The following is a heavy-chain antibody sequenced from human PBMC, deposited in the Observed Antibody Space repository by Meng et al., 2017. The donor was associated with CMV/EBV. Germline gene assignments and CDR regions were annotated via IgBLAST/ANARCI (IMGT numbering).Heavy chain of an antibody. CDR3: ARAHPYYDYVWGSYRSRGAFDI. CDR1: GGSVSSGSYY. D-gene: IGHD3-16*02. Sequence: SETLSLTCTVSGGSVSSGSYYWSWIRQPPGKGLEWIGYIYYSGGTNYNPSLKSRVTISVDTSKNQFSLKLSSVTAADTAVYYCARAHPYYDYVWGSYRSRGAFDIWGQGTMVTVSS. J-gene: IGHJ3*02. CDR2: IYYSGGT. V-gene: IGHV4-61*01.